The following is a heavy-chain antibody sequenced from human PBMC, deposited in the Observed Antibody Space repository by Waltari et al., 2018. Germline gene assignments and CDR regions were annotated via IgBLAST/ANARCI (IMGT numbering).Heavy chain of an antibody. CDR3: ARAAEDNWNDRFLFDY. J-gene: IGHJ4*02. V-gene: IGHV1-69*12. D-gene: IGHD1-1*01. CDR2: IVPIFGTA. CDR1: GGTFSSYA. Sequence: QVQLVQSGAEVKKPGSSVKVSCKASGGTFSSYAISWVRQAPGQGLEWMGGIVPIFGTANNAKKFKGRVTITADESTSTAYMELSSLRSEDTAVYYCARAAEDNWNDRFLFDYWGQGTLVTVSS.